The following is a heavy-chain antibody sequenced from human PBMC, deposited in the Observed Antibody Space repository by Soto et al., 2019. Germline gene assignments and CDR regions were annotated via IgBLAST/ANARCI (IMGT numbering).Heavy chain of an antibody. D-gene: IGHD6-13*01. CDR3: ATHGMGAAGNDV. Sequence: PGGSLRLSCVVSGFTLGGYGMNWVRQAPGKGLEWVSYISDSGSHIYYADSVKGRFTISRDSAKNSLFLQMNSLRAEDTAVYYCATHGMGAAGNDVWGQGTTVTVSS. CDR2: ISDSGSHI. CDR1: GFTLGGYG. J-gene: IGHJ6*02. V-gene: IGHV3-48*01.